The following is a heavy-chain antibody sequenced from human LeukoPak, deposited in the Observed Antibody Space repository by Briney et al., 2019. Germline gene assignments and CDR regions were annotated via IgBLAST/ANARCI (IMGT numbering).Heavy chain of an antibody. CDR1: GYTFTSYG. CDR2: ISAYNGNT. CDR3: ARDRDIVVVPAAHGAFDI. J-gene: IGHJ3*02. D-gene: IGHD2-2*01. V-gene: IGHV1-18*01. Sequence: ASVKVSCKASGYTFTSYGISWVQQAPGQGLEWMGWISAYNGNTNYAQKLQGRVTMTTDTSTSTAYMELRSLRSDDTAVYYCARDRDIVVVPAAHGAFDIWGQGTMVTVSS.